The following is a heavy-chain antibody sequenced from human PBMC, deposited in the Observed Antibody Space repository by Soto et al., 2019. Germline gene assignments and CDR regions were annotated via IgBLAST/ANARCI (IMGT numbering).Heavy chain of an antibody. J-gene: IGHJ4*02. CDR3: AREPPVYYDSSGYHPRYFFDY. D-gene: IGHD3-22*01. CDR1: GFTFSSFN. Sequence: PGGSLRLSCAASGFTFSSFNINWVRQAPGKGLEWVSSISSTHSYIYYADSVKGRFTISRDNAKNSLYLQMNSLRAEDTAVYYCAREPPVYYDSSGYHPRYFFDYWGLGTLVTVSS. CDR2: ISSTHSYI. V-gene: IGHV3-21*01.